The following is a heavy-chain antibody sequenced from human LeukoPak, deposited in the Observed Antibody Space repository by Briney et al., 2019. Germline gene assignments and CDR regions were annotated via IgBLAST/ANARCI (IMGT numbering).Heavy chain of an antibody. Sequence: ASVKVSCKASGYTFTSYYMHWVRQAPGQGLEWMGIINPSGGSTSYAQKFQGRVTMTRDTSTSTVYMELSSLRSEDTAVYYCARLVVPAAMGSYNWFDPWGQGTLVTVSS. D-gene: IGHD2-2*01. CDR1: GYTFTSYY. V-gene: IGHV1-46*01. CDR2: INPSGGST. CDR3: ARLVVPAAMGSYNWFDP. J-gene: IGHJ5*02.